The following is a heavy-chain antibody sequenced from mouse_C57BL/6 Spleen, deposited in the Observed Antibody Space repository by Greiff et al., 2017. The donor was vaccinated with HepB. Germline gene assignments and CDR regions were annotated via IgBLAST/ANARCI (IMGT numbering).Heavy chain of an antibody. CDR1: GYAFSSSW. CDR2: IYPGDGDT. CDR3: ARGRNYAMDY. Sequence: VQVVESGPELVKPGASVKISCKASGYAFSSSWMNWVKQRPGKGLEWIGRIYPGDGDTNYNGKFKGKATLTADKSSSTAYMQLSSLTSEDSAVYFCARGRNYAMDYWGQGTSVTVSS. D-gene: IGHD6-1*01. J-gene: IGHJ4*01. V-gene: IGHV1-82*01.